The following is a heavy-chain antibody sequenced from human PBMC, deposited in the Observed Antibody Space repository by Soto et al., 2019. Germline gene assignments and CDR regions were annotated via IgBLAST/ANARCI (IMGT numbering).Heavy chain of an antibody. CDR1: GGSISSYY. CDR3: ARGTYCSSTSCSDYYYYYGMDV. V-gene: IGHV4-59*01. CDR2: IYYSGST. Sequence: SETLSLTCTVSGGSISSYYWSWIRQPPGKGLEWIGYIYYSGSTNYNPSLKSRVTISVDTSKDQFSLKLSSVTAADTAVYYCARGTYCSSTSCSDYYYYYGMDVWGQGTTVTVSS. J-gene: IGHJ6*02. D-gene: IGHD2-2*01.